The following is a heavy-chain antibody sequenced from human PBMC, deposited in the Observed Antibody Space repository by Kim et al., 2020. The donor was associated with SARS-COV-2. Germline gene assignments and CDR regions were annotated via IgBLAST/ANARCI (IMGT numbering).Heavy chain of an antibody. CDR2: ISSSSSYI. D-gene: IGHD5-18*01. J-gene: IGHJ4*02. Sequence: GGSLRLSCAASGFTFSSYSMNWVRQAPGKGLEWVSSISSSSSYIYYADSVKGRFTISRDNAKNSLYLQMNSLRAEDTAVYYCARDGELQLWPSSRFDYWGQGTLVTVSS. CDR3: ARDGELQLWPSSRFDY. V-gene: IGHV3-21*01. CDR1: GFTFSSYS.